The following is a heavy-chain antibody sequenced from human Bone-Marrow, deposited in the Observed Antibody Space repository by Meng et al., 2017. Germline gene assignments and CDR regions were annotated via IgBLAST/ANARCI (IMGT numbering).Heavy chain of an antibody. CDR2: IRSKANSYAT. J-gene: IGHJ4*02. CDR1: GFTFSGSA. V-gene: IGHV3-73*02. CDR3: TLTVTTQFDY. Sequence: GELVESGGGLVQPGGSLKLSCAASGFTFSGSAMHWVRQASGKGLEWVGRIRSKANSYATAYAASVKGRFTISRDDSKNTAYLQMNSLKTEDTAVYYCTLTVTTQFDYWGQGTLVTVSS. D-gene: IGHD4-17*01.